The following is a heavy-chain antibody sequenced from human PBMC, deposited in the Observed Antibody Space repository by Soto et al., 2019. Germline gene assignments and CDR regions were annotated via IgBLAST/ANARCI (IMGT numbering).Heavy chain of an antibody. J-gene: IGHJ4*02. D-gene: IGHD1-26*01. CDR2: INPSGGST. Sequence: GASVKVSCKASGYTFTSYYMHWVRQAPGQRLEWMGIINPSGGSTSYAQKFQGRVTMTRDMSTSTVYMVLSSLRFLVTAVYYCARGAERSSNYFDYWGQGTLVTVSS. CDR1: GYTFTSYY. V-gene: IGHV1-46*01. CDR3: ARGAERSSNYFDY.